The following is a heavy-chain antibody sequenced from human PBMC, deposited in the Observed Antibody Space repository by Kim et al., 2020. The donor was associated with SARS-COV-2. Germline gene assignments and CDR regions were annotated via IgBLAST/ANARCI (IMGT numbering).Heavy chain of an antibody. J-gene: IGHJ6*02. CDR2: IWYDGSNK. V-gene: IGHV3-33*01. CDR1: GFTFSSYG. Sequence: GGSLRLSCAASGFTFSSYGMHWVRQAPGKGLEWVAVIWYDGSNKYYADSVKGRFTISRDNSKNTLYLQMNSLRAEDTAVYYCARVRNTITIFGVVLLLGDGMDVWGQGTTVTVSS. D-gene: IGHD3-3*01. CDR3: ARVRNTITIFGVVLLLGDGMDV.